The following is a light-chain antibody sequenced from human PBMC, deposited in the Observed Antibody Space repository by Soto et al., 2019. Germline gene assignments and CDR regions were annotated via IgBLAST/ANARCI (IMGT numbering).Light chain of an antibody. Sequence: QSALTQPASVSGSPGQSITISCTGTSSDVGGYNYVSWYQQHPGKAPKLMIYDVSNRPSGVSNRFSGSKSGNTASLTISGVQPEDEADDYYSSYTGSSNPYVFGTGTKLTVL. J-gene: IGLJ1*01. CDR1: SSDVGGYNY. CDR3: SSYTGSSNPYV. V-gene: IGLV2-14*01. CDR2: DVS.